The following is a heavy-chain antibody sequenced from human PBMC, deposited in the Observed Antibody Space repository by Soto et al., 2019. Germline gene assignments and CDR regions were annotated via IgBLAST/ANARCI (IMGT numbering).Heavy chain of an antibody. J-gene: IGHJ6*02. CDR3: ARHLGTYYYYGLDV. D-gene: IGHD1-7*01. V-gene: IGHV4-61*08. CDR2: IYYSGST. CDR1: GGSISSGGYY. Sequence: SETLSLTCTVSGGSISSGGYYWSWIRQPPGKGLEWIGYIYYSGSTNYNPSLKSRATISVDTSKNQFSLKLSSVSAADTAVYYCARHLGTYYYYGLDVWGQGTTVTVSS.